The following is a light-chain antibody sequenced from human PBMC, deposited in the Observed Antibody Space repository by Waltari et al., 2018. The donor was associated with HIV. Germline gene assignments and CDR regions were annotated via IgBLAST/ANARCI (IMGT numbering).Light chain of an antibody. J-gene: IGKJ1*01. CDR2: GAS. CDR3: LQDYNYPWT. Sequence: AIQMTQSPPSLSASVGDRVTITCRASQAIGNDLDWYQQKPGKAPKLLIYGASTLQSGVPSRFSGSGSGTDFTLTIGRLQPEDFATYFCLQDYNYPWTFGQGTKVEIK. CDR1: QAIGND. V-gene: IGKV1-6*01.